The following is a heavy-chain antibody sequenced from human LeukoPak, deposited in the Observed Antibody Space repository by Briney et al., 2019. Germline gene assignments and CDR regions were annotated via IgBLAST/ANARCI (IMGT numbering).Heavy chain of an antibody. V-gene: IGHV3-30-3*01. CDR1: GFIFSSYA. Sequence: TGGSLRLSCAASGFIFSSYAMHWVRQAPGKGLEWVAVISYDGSNKYYADSVKGRFTISRDNSKNTLYLQMNSLRAEDTAVYYCASGVTGPKDYWGQGTLVTVSS. CDR2: ISYDGSNK. D-gene: IGHD1-20*01. J-gene: IGHJ4*02. CDR3: ASGVTGPKDY.